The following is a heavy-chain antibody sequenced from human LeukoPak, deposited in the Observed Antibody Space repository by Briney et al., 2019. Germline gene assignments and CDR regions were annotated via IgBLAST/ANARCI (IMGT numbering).Heavy chain of an antibody. Sequence: GRSLRLSCAASGFTFSSYGMHWVRQAPGKGLEGVAVISYDGSNKYYADSVKGRFTISRDNSKNTLYLQMNSLRAEDTAVYYCAKVVKGATMVRGVIWSMDVWGQGTTVTVSS. CDR1: GFTFSSYG. V-gene: IGHV3-30*18. J-gene: IGHJ6*02. CDR3: AKVVKGATMVRGVIWSMDV. CDR2: ISYDGSNK. D-gene: IGHD3-10*01.